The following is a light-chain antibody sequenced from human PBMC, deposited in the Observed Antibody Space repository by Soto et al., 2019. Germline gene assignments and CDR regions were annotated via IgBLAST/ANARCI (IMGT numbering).Light chain of an antibody. CDR3: SSYASSSAVV. CDR2: DVT. J-gene: IGLJ2*01. CDR1: SSYVGGYNY. V-gene: IGLV2-14*01. Sequence: QSALTQPASVSGSPGQSITLSCTGTSSYVGGYNYVSWYQQHSGKAPKLLIYDVTNRPSGVSNRFSGSKSGNTASLTISGLQAEDEAVYYCSSYASSSAVVFGGGTKLTVL.